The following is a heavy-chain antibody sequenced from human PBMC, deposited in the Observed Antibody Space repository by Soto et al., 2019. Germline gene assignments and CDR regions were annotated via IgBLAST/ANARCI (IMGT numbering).Heavy chain of an antibody. CDR1: GYTLTELS. D-gene: IGHD2-15*01. CDR3: ATVVGSPSIARDNWFDP. J-gene: IGHJ5*02. V-gene: IGHV1-24*01. Sequence: GASVKVSCKVSGYTLTELSMHWVRQAPGKGLEWMGGFDPEDGETIYAQKFQGRVTMTEDTSTDTAYMELSSLRSEDTAVYYCATVVGSPSIARDNWFDPWGQGTLVTVSS. CDR2: FDPEDGET.